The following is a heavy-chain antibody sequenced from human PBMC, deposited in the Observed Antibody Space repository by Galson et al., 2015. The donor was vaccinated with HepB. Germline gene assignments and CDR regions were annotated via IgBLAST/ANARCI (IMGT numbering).Heavy chain of an antibody. Sequence: SVKVSCKASGYTFTGYYMHWVRQAPGQGLEWMGWINPNSGGTNYAQKFQGRVTMTRDTSISTAYMELSRLRSDDTAVYYCARPLSRIAAAVSYWGQGTLVTVSS. CDR3: ARPLSRIAAAVSY. D-gene: IGHD6-13*01. J-gene: IGHJ4*02. CDR1: GYTFTGYY. V-gene: IGHV1-2*02. CDR2: INPNSGGT.